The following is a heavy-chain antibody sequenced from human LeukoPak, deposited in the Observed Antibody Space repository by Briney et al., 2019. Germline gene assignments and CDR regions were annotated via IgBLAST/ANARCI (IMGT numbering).Heavy chain of an antibody. D-gene: IGHD3-10*01. Sequence: KPSENLSLPCAVPGGSISSSNWWSWVRQPPGKGLQWIGEIYHSGSTNYNPSLKSRVTISVDKSKNQFSLKLSSVTAADTAVYYCARTMVRGVIYRFDIWGQGTMVTVSS. CDR3: ARTMVRGVIYRFDI. CDR1: GGSISSSNW. V-gene: IGHV4-4*02. J-gene: IGHJ3*02. CDR2: IYHSGST.